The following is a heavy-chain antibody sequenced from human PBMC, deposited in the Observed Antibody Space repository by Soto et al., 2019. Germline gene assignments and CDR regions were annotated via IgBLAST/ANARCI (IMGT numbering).Heavy chain of an antibody. CDR2: INPNSGGT. Sequence: ASVKVSCKASGYTFTGYYMHWVRQAPGQGLEWMGWINPNSGGTNYAQKFQGWVTMTRDTSISTAYTELSRLRSDDTAVYYCGRVGDYGDFFFDYGAKGSLVIGSS. J-gene: IGHJ4*02. CDR1: GYTFTGYY. D-gene: IGHD4-17*01. V-gene: IGHV1-2*04. CDR3: GRVGDYGDFFFDY.